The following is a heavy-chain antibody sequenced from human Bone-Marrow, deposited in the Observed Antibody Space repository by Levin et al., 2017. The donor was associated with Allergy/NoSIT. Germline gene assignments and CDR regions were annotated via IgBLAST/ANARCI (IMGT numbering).Heavy chain of an antibody. V-gene: IGHV5-51*01. CDR3: AASIVAVAAATQVDAFDF. J-gene: IGHJ3*01. D-gene: IGHD2-15*01. CDR2: IFPGDSDT. Sequence: GASVKVSCQGAGYDFPYYWIGWVRQMPGKGLEWIGVIFPGDSDTKYSPAFRGQVTISADVATSTAYLQWRSLKASDTAMYYCAASIVAVAAATQVDAFDFWGQGTMVSVSS. CDR1: GYDFPYYW.